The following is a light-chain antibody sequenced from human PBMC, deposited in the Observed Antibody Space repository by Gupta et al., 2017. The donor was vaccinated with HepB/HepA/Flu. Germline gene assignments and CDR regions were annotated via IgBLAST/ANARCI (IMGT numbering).Light chain of an antibody. V-gene: IGKV2-28*01. CDR3: RETLQSPYT. CDR2: FGS. CDR1: QSLLQSNGYNY. J-gene: IGKJ2*01. Sequence: DIVLTQSPLSLSVSPGEPASISCRSSQSLLQSNGYNYLDWYLQKPGQSPQLLIFFGSNRASWVSDRFSGNGSATEFTLEINRVEAEDVGVYYCRETLQSPYTFGQGTMMEIK.